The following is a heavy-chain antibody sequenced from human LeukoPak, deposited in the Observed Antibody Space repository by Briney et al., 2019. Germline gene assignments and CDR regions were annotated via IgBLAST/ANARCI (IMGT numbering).Heavy chain of an antibody. V-gene: IGHV3-23*01. J-gene: IGHJ4*02. CDR1: GYSFTSYW. CDR3: ANPEWGTYLVGFDY. D-gene: IGHD1-26*01. CDR2: ISISGDDT. Sequence: GESLKISCKGSGYSFTSYWIGWVRQMPGKGLEWVSAISISGDDTYYAESVKGRFTISRDNSKNTLYLRMNSLRAEDTAVYFCANPEWGTYLVGFDYWGQGTLVTVSS.